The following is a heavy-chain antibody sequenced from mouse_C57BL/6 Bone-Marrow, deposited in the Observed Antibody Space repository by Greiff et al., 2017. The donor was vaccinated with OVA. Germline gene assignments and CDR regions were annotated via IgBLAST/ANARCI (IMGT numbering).Heavy chain of an antibody. J-gene: IGHJ4*01. Sequence: EVQRVESGGGLVQPGGSMKLSCAASGFTFSDAWMDWVRQSPEKGLEWVAEIRNKANNHATYYAESVKGRFTISRDDSKSSVYLQMNSVRAEDTGIYYCTKLGRGYAMDYWGQGTSVTVSS. V-gene: IGHV6-6*01. CDR3: TKLGRGYAMDY. CDR2: IRNKANNHAT. CDR1: GFTFSDAW. D-gene: IGHD4-1*01.